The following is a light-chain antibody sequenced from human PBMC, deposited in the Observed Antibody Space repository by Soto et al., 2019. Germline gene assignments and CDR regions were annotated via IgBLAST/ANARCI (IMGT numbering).Light chain of an antibody. V-gene: IGLV2-23*02. Sequence: QSALTQPASVSGSPGQSITISCTGTSSDVGSYNLVSWYQQHPGKAPKLLIYEVLKRPSGVSNRFSGSKSGNTASLTISGLQAEDEVDYYCCSYAGSSTWVFGGGTKLTVL. CDR2: EVL. J-gene: IGLJ3*02. CDR3: CSYAGSSTWV. CDR1: SSDVGSYNL.